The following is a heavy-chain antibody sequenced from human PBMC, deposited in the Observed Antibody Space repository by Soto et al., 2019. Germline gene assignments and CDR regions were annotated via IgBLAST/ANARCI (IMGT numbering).Heavy chain of an antibody. D-gene: IGHD1-20*01. CDR2: IYYSGST. V-gene: IGHV4-30-4*01. Sequence: SETLSLTCTVSGGSISSGDYYWSWIRQPPGKGLEWIGYIYYSGSTYYNPSLKSRVTISVDTSKNQFSLKLSSVTAADTAVYYCAIERGNWKDFWFDPWGQGTLVPVSS. CDR1: GGSISSGDYY. J-gene: IGHJ5*02. CDR3: AIERGNWKDFWFDP.